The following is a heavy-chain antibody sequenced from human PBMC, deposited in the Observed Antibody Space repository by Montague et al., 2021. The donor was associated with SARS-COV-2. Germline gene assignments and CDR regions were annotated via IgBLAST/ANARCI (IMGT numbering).Heavy chain of an antibody. Sequence: SLRLSCAASGFTFSSSPMSWVRQAPVKGLQWVSVIHSALTRTYYXDSXDGLFTISRDNSKNTLYLQMNSLRAEDTALSYCAKVGDIMAGFSLVKYDAWGQGTLVIVSS. CDR2: IHSALTRT. V-gene: IGHV3-23*03. CDR3: AKVGDIMAGFSLVKYDA. J-gene: IGHJ5*02. D-gene: IGHD3-16*01. CDR1: GFTFSSSP.